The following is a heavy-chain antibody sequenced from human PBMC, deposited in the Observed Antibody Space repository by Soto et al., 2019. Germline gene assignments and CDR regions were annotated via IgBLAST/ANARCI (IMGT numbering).Heavy chain of an antibody. D-gene: IGHD2-8*01. Sequence: QVQLQESGPRLVKPAETLSLTCTVSGGFLDRSYWSWIRQSPGKGLEWIGYVYESGSTSYNPSLKSRVAVSVDMSKNHFSLTLTSVTAADTAVYYCVRHLPLPMAVGSFDIWGRGTLITVSS. J-gene: IGHJ3*02. CDR1: GGFLDRSY. V-gene: IGHV4-59*08. CDR2: VYESGST. CDR3: VRHLPLPMAVGSFDI.